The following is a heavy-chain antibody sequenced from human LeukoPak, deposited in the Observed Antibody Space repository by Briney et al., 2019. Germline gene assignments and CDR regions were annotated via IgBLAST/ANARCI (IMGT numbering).Heavy chain of an antibody. CDR2: IYTSGST. D-gene: IGHD3-3*01. J-gene: IGHJ3*02. Sequence: PSETLSLTCTVSGGSISSYYWSWIRQPAGKRLEWIGRIYTSGSTNYNPSLKSRVTMSVDTSKNQFSLKLSSVTAADTAVYYCARGLDYDFWSGYSDAFDIWGQGTMVTVSS. V-gene: IGHV4-4*07. CDR3: ARGLDYDFWSGYSDAFDI. CDR1: GGSISSYY.